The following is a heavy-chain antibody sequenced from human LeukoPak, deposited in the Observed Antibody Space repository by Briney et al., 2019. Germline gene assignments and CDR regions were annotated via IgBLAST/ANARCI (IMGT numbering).Heavy chain of an antibody. D-gene: IGHD2-2*01. CDR1: GGTFSSYA. CDR2: IIPIFGTA. V-gene: IGHV1-69*13. CDR3: ARGHKIGYCSSTSCIGFDP. J-gene: IGHJ5*02. Sequence: ASVKVSCKASGGTFSSYAISWVRQAPRQGLEWMGGIIPIFGTANYAQKFQGRVTITADESTSTAYMELSSLRSEDTAVYYCARGHKIGYCSSTSCIGFDPWGQGTLVTVSS.